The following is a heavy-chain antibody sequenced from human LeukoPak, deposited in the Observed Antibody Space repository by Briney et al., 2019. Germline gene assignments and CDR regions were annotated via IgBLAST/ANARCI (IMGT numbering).Heavy chain of an antibody. Sequence: SETLSLTCTVSGGSISSSHYYWGWIRQPPGKGLEWIGSINYSESTYYNPSLKSRVTISVDTSKNQFSLKLSSLTAADTAVYYCARQSGYAVNNAFDIWGQGTMVTVSS. CDR2: INYSEST. CDR1: GGSISSSHYY. CDR3: ARQSGYAVNNAFDI. J-gene: IGHJ3*02. V-gene: IGHV4-39*01. D-gene: IGHD5-12*01.